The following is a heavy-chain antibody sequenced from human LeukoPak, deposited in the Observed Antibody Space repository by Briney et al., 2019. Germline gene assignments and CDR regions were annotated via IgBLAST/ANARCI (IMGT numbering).Heavy chain of an antibody. V-gene: IGHV4-59*01. CDR3: AREIYDYVWGSYRYLDY. CDR1: GGSISSYY. Sequence: SETLSLTCTVSGGSISSYYWNWIRQPPGKALEWIGYIYYSGGTNYNPSHKSRVTISVDTSKNQFSLKLSSVTAADTAVYYCAREIYDYVWGSYRYLDYWGQGTLVTVSS. CDR2: IYYSGGT. D-gene: IGHD3-16*02. J-gene: IGHJ4*02.